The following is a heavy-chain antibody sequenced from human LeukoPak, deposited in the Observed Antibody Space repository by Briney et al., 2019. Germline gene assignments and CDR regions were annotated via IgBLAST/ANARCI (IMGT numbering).Heavy chain of an antibody. V-gene: IGHV4-59*01. Sequence: SETLSLTCTVSGGSMSSYYWSWIRQPPGKGLEWIGYIYYSGSTNSNSSLKSRVTISVDTSKNQFSLKLTSVTPADTAVYYCARHYGTSGYFSSFFDYWGQGSLVTVSS. CDR3: ARHYGTSGYFSSFFDY. D-gene: IGHD3-22*01. CDR1: GGSMSSYY. J-gene: IGHJ4*02. CDR2: IYYSGST.